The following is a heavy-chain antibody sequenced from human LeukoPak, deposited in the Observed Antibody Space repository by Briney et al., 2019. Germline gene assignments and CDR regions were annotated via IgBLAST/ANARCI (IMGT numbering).Heavy chain of an antibody. D-gene: IGHD3-22*01. V-gene: IGHV3-30*18. CDR1: GFTFSSYG. J-gene: IGHJ6*02. Sequence: RRSLRLSCAASGFTFSSYGMHWVRQAPGKGLEWVAVKSYDGSNKYYADSVKGRFTISRDNSKNTLYLQMNSLRAEDTAVYYCAKAVSSGYSYPINYYYGMDVWGQGTTVTVSS. CDR2: KSYDGSNK. CDR3: AKAVSSGYSYPINYYYGMDV.